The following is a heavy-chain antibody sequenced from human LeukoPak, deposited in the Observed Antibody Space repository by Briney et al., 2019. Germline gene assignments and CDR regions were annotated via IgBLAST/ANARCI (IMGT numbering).Heavy chain of an antibody. CDR1: GFTFSSYA. Sequence: GGSLRLSCAASGFTFSSYAMSWVRQAPGKGLEWVSAISGSGGSTYYADSVKGRFTISRDSSKNTLYLQMNSLRAEDTAVYYCAKDLNYYGSGSEGYWGQGTLVTVSS. D-gene: IGHD3-10*01. CDR3: AKDLNYYGSGSEGY. V-gene: IGHV3-23*01. CDR2: ISGSGGST. J-gene: IGHJ4*02.